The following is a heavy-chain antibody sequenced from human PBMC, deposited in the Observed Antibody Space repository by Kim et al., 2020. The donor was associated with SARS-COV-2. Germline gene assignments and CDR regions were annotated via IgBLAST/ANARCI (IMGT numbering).Heavy chain of an antibody. CDR3: AKDHRVELDGMDV. CDR2: ISYDGSNK. J-gene: IGHJ6*02. V-gene: IGHV3-30*18. Sequence: GGSLRLSCAASGFTFSSYGMHWVRQAPGKGLEWVAVISYDGSNKYYADSVKGRFTISRDNSKNTLYLQMNSLRAEDTAVYYCAKDHRVELDGMDVWGQGT. D-gene: IGHD3-10*01. CDR1: GFTFSSYG.